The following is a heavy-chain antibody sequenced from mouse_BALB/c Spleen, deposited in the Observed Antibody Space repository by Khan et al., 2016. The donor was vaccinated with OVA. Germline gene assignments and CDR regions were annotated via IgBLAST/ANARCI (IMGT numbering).Heavy chain of an antibody. D-gene: IGHD1-1*01. CDR1: GYTFTSYW. CDR3: ARIKKIVATYFDY. V-gene: IGHV1S81*02. CDR2: TNPTNGRT. J-gene: IGHJ2*01. Sequence: QVQLQQPGAELVKAGASVKMSCKASGYTFTSYWMHWVKQRLGHGLEWFAETNPTNGRTYYTEKFKSKATLTVDKSSSTAYMLLSGPTFEDSAVYYCARIKKIVATYFDYWGQGTTLTVSS.